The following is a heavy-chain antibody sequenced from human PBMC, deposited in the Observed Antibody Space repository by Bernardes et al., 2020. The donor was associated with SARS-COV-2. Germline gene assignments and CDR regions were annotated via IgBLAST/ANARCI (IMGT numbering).Heavy chain of an antibody. CDR1: GFTFSSYA. CDR3: AKATLLGGSWSHGTLDY. V-gene: IGHV3-23*01. J-gene: IGHJ4*02. D-gene: IGHD3-16*01. Sequence: GGSLRLSCAASGFTFSSYAMSWVRQAPGKGLEWVSAISGSGGSTYYADSVKGRFTISRDNSKNTLYLQMNSLRAEDTAVYYCAKATLLGGSWSHGTLDYWGQGTLVTVSS. CDR2: ISGSGGST.